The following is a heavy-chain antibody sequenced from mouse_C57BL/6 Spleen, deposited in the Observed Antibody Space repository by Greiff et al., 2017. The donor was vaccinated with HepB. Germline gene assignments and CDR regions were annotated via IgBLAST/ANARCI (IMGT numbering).Heavy chain of an antibody. CDR2: INPSNGGT. Sequence: QVQLQHPGTELVKPGASVKLSCKASGYTFTSYWMHWVKQRPGQGLEWIGNINPSNGGTNYNEKFKSKATLTVDKSSSTAYVQLSSLTSEDSAVYYCARGTTVVATSAMDYWCQGTSVTVSS. D-gene: IGHD1-1*01. CDR1: GYTFTSYW. CDR3: ARGTTVVATSAMDY. J-gene: IGHJ4*01. V-gene: IGHV1-53*01.